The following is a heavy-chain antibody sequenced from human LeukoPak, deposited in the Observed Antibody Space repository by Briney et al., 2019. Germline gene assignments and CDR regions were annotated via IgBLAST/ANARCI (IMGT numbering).Heavy chain of an antibody. Sequence: GGSLKIFCWGSGYSFTSYWTGWVRQMPGKGVEWMGIIYPGDCDTRYSPSFEGQVTIFPDKSAITAYLLCCSLKASDTAMYDCARWEEVAGTRGGDYFDYWGQGTLVTVSS. CDR1: GYSFTSYW. CDR2: IYPGDCDT. J-gene: IGHJ4*02. CDR3: ARWEEVAGTRGGDYFDY. V-gene: IGHV5-51*02. D-gene: IGHD6-19*01.